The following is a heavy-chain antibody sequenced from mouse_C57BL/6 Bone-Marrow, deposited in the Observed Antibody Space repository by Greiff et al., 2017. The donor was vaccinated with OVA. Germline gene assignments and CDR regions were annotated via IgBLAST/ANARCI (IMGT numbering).Heavy chain of an antibody. Sequence: QVQLQQPGAELVKPGASVKMSCKASGYTFTSYWITWVKQRPGQGLAWIGDIYPGSGSTNYNEKFKSKATLTVDTSSSTAYMQLSSLTSEDSAVYDCARDYDYDGWYFDVWGTGTTVTVSS. V-gene: IGHV1-55*01. CDR1: GYTFTSYW. CDR3: ARDYDYDGWYFDV. D-gene: IGHD2-4*01. J-gene: IGHJ1*03. CDR2: IYPGSGST.